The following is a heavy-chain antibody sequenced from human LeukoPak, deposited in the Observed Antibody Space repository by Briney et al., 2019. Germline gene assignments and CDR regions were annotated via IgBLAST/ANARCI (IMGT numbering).Heavy chain of an antibody. CDR1: GFTFSSYA. CDR3: AGDEWRTGAGATLFDY. D-gene: IGHD1-26*01. CDR2: ISYDGSNK. Sequence: GGSLRLSCAASGFTFSSYAMHWVRQAPGKGLEWVAVISYDGSNKYYADSVKGRFTISRDNSKNTLYLQMNSLRAEDTAVYYCAGDEWRTGAGATLFDYWGQGTLVTVSS. V-gene: IGHV3-30*04. J-gene: IGHJ4*02.